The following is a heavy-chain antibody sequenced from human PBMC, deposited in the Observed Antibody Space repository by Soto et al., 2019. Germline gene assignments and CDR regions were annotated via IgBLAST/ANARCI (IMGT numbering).Heavy chain of an antibody. CDR3: ARSEGYDSSGYFNPFDY. CDR2: IYYSGST. J-gene: IGHJ4*02. CDR1: GGSISSGDYY. Sequence: QVQLQESGPGLVKPSQTLSLTCTVSGGSISSGDYYWSWIRQPPGKGLEWIGYIYYSGSTYYNPSLKSRVTISVDTSKNQFSMKLSSVNAADTAVYYCARSEGYDSSGYFNPFDYWGQGTLVTVSS. V-gene: IGHV4-30-4*01. D-gene: IGHD3-22*01.